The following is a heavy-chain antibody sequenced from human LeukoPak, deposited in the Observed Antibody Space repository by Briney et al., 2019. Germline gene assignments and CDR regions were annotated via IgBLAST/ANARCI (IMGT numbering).Heavy chain of an antibody. CDR1: GFTFNTYG. Sequence: GGSLRLSCAASGFTFNTYGMHWVRQAPGKGLEWVAVISYDGSNKFYADSVKGRFTVSRDNSRNTLYLQMNSLRAEDTAVYYCAKMQWLATNYYWGQGTLVTVSS. CDR2: ISYDGSNK. CDR3: AKMQWLATNYY. J-gene: IGHJ4*02. V-gene: IGHV3-30*18. D-gene: IGHD6-19*01.